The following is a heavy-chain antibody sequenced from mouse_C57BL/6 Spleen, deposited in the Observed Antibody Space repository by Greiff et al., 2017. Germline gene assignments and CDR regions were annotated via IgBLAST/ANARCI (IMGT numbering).Heavy chain of an antibody. V-gene: IGHV1-59*01. CDR2: IDPSDSYT. CDR1: GYTFTSYW. CDR3: SRWGSSKMDY. J-gene: IGHJ4*01. Sequence: QVQLQQPGAELVRPGPSVKLSCKASGYTFTSYWMHWVQQRPGQGLEWIGVIDPSDSYTNYNQKFKGKATLTVDTSSSTAYMQLSRLTSEDSAVYYCSRWGSSKMDYWGQGTSVTVSS. D-gene: IGHD3-2*02.